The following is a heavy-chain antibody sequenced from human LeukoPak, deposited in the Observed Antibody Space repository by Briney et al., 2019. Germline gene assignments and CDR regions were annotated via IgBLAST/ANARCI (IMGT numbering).Heavy chain of an antibody. Sequence: GASVKVSCKASGGTFSSYAISWVRQAPGQGLEWMGGIIPIFGTANYAQKFQGRVTITRNTSISTAYMELSSLRSEDTAVYYCARGRLVRGNYNWFDPWGQGTLVTVSS. CDR3: ARGRLVRGNYNWFDP. CDR1: GGTFSSYA. J-gene: IGHJ5*02. D-gene: IGHD3-10*01. V-gene: IGHV1-69*05. CDR2: IIPIFGTA.